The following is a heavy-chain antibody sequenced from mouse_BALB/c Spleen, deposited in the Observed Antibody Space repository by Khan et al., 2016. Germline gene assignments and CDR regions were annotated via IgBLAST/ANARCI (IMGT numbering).Heavy chain of an antibody. D-gene: IGHD2-1*01. Sequence: EVQLVESGGGLVQPKGSLKLSCAASGFTFNTYAMHWVCQAPGKGLEWVARIRSKSNNYATYYADSVKDRFTISRDDSQSMLYLQMNNLKTEDTAMYYCVREGNYGNYYAMDYWGQGTSVTVSS. CDR1: GFTFNTYA. V-gene: IGHV10-3*03. CDR2: IRSKSNNYAT. J-gene: IGHJ4*01. CDR3: VREGNYGNYYAMDY.